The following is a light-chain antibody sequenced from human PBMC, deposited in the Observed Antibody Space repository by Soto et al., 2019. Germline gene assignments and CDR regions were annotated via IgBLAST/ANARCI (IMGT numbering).Light chain of an antibody. J-gene: IGKJ4*01. CDR2: GAS. V-gene: IGKV3-20*01. CDR3: QQYGSSPPLP. CDR1: QSVSSTY. Sequence: ETVVTQAAGALSLTPGDRATLSCRASQSVSSTYLAWYQQKPGQAPRLLIYGASTRATGIPARFSGSGSGTDFTLTISRLEPEDFAVYYCQQYGSSPPLPFGGGSKVAIK.